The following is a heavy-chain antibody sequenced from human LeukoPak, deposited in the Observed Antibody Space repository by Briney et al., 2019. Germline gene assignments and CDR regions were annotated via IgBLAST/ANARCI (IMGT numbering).Heavy chain of an antibody. V-gene: IGHV4-59*01. CDR2: IYYSGST. J-gene: IGHJ4*02. CDR3: ATYGSGSLTYYFDY. CDR1: SGSMRSYY. D-gene: IGHD3-10*01. Sequence: PSETLSLTCSVSSGSMRSYYWSWIRQPPGKGLEWIGYIYYSGSTNYNPSLKSRVTISVDTSKNQFSLKLSSVTAADTAVYYCATYGSGSLTYYFDYWGQGTLVTVSS.